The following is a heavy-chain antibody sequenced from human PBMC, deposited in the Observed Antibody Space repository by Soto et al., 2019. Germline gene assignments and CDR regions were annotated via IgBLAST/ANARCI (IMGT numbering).Heavy chain of an antibody. V-gene: IGHV3-33*01. D-gene: IGHD3-10*02. Sequence: GGSLRLSCAASGFIFSTYGMHWVRQAPGKGLEWVALIWNDGSSKYYADSVKGRFTISRDNSKNTLYLQMNSLRAEETAVYYWARFRGPPPGMLDGMDVWGQGTTVTVSS. CDR3: ARFRGPPPGMLDGMDV. CDR2: IWNDGSSK. CDR1: GFIFSTYG. J-gene: IGHJ6*02.